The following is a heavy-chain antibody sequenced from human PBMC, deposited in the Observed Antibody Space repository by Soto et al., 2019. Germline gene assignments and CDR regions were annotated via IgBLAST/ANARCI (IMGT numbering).Heavy chain of an antibody. CDR1: GFPFSNYG. D-gene: IGHD2-2*01. CDR3: ARDRWGYCGGTSCSYMDV. Sequence: QMQLVGSGGGVVQPGTSLRLSCAASGFPFSNYGIHWVRQAPGKGLEWVAIIWTDGNNKYYADSVKGRFIISRYNSKNTIYLQMDSLRVEDTAVYYGARDRWGYCGGTSCSYMDVWGKGTTVTVSS. CDR2: IWTDGNNK. V-gene: IGHV3-33*01. J-gene: IGHJ6*04.